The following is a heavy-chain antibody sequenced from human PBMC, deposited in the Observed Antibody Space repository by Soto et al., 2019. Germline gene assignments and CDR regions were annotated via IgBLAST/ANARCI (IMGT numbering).Heavy chain of an antibody. CDR2: ISYDGSNK. J-gene: IGHJ4*02. Sequence: QVQLVESGGGVVQPGRSLRLSCAASGFTFSSYAMHWVRQAPGKGLEWVAVISYDGSNKYYADSVKGRFTISRDNPKNTLYLQMNSLRSEDTAVYYCARARIAAAGSAINDYWGQGTLVTVSS. CDR3: ARARIAAAGSAINDY. D-gene: IGHD6-13*01. CDR1: GFTFSSYA. V-gene: IGHV3-30-3*01.